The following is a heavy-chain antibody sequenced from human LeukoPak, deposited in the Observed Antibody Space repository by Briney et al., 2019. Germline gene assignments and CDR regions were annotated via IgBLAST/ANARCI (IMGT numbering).Heavy chain of an antibody. CDR3: ARGAEYYAIWRGYAGYSDY. J-gene: IGHJ4*02. Sequence: SETPSLTCTVSGYSISNGYYWGWIRQPPGKGLEWVGSIYHRGSTYYSPSIRSRVTISLDRSKKKFSLKLTSVTAADTAVYFCARGAEYYAIWRGYAGYSDYWGQGISVTVSS. V-gene: IGHV4-38-2*02. CDR2: IYHRGST. CDR1: GYSISNGYY. D-gene: IGHD3-3*01.